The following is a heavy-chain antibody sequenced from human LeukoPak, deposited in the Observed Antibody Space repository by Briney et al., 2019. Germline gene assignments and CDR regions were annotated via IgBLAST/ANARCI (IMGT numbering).Heavy chain of an antibody. D-gene: IGHD5-24*01. Sequence: PGGSLRLSCAASGFTFSSYWIHWVRQVPGKGLVWVSRIKDGGTTTDYADSVKGRFTIFRDDAKNALYLQMNSLRAEDTAVYYCTTIRPGYWGRGTLVTVSS. J-gene: IGHJ4*02. CDR1: GFTFSSYW. V-gene: IGHV3-74*01. CDR3: TTIRPGY. CDR2: IKDGGTTT.